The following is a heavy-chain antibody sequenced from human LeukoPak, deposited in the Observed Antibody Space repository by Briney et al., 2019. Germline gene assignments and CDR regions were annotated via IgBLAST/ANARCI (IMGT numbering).Heavy chain of an antibody. J-gene: IGHJ4*02. CDR2: ISAYNGNT. D-gene: IGHD3-16*01. V-gene: IGHV1-18*01. Sequence: ASVKVSCKASGYTFTSYGISWVRQAPGQGLEWMGWISAYNGNTNYAQKFQGRVTMTRDTSITTAYMELSRLRSDDTALYYCARDGGLDYWGQGTLVTVSS. CDR1: GYTFTSYG. CDR3: ARDGGLDY.